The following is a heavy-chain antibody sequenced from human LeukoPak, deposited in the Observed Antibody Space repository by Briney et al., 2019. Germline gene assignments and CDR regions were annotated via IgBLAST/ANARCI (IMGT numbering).Heavy chain of an antibody. D-gene: IGHD6-6*01. CDR2: IRSKANSYAT. CDR3: TRLDRMGSSSGNYYYVDV. V-gene: IGHV3-73*01. Sequence: GGSLRLSCAASGFTFSGSAMHWVRQASGKGLEWVGRIRSKANSYATAYAASVKGRFTISRDDSKNTAYLQMNSLKTEDTAVYYCTRLDRMGSSSGNYYYVDVWGKGTTVTVSS. J-gene: IGHJ6*03. CDR1: GFTFSGSA.